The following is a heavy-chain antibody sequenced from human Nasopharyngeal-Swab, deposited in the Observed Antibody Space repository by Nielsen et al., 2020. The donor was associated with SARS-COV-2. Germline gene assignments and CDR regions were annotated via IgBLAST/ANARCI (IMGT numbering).Heavy chain of an antibody. CDR2: ILYDGSNK. CDR1: GFTFSSYA. V-gene: IGHV3-30-3*01. CDR3: AREYRVADYDYVWGSSGLPFDY. Sequence: GGSLRLSCAASGFTFSSYAMHWVRQAPGKGLEWVAVILYDGSNKYYAVSVKGRFTISRDNSKNTLYLQMNSLRAEDTAVYYCAREYRVADYDYVWGSSGLPFDYWGQGTLVTVSS. J-gene: IGHJ4*02. D-gene: IGHD3-16*01.